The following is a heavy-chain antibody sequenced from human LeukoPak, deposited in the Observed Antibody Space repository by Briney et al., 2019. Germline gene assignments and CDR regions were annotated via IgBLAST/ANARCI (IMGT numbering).Heavy chain of an antibody. V-gene: IGHV3-53*01. J-gene: IGHJ2*01. D-gene: IGHD3-22*01. CDR3: TREKSVVVPSSYYYFDV. Sequence: GGSLRLSCAASGFAVSDNYMSWVRQAPGKGLEWVSLIYSDGSTYYADSVKGRFTISRDNSKNTLYLQMDSLRVEDTAMYFCTREKSVVVPSSYYYFDVWGRGTLVTVAS. CDR1: GFAVSDNY. CDR2: IYSDGST.